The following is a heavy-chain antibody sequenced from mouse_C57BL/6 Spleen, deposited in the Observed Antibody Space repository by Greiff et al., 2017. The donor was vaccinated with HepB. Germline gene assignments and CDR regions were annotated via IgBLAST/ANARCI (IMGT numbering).Heavy chain of an antibody. J-gene: IGHJ2*01. CDR3: ARRGLTVYYFDY. V-gene: IGHV1-26*01. D-gene: IGHD4-1*01. Sequence: VQLQQSGPELVKPGASVKISCKASGYTFTDYYMNWVKQSHGKSLEWIGDINPNNGGTSYNQKFKGKATLTVDKSSSTAYMELRSLTSEDSAVYYCARRGLTVYYFDYWGQGTTLTVSS. CDR2: INPNNGGT. CDR1: GYTFTDYY.